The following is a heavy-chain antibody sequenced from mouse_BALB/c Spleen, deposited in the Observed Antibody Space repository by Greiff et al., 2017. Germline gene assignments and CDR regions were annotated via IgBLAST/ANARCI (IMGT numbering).Heavy chain of an antibody. CDR1: GYTFTSYW. V-gene: IGHV1-87*01. CDR3: ARDYYGSSYWFAY. J-gene: IGHJ3*01. Sequence: VKLMESGAELARPGASVKLSCKASGYTFTSYWMKWVKQRPGQGLEWIGAIYPGDGDTRYTQKFKGKATLTADKSSSTAYMQLSSLASEDSAVYYCARDYYGSSYWFAYWGQGTLVTVSA. CDR2: IYPGDGDT. D-gene: IGHD1-1*01.